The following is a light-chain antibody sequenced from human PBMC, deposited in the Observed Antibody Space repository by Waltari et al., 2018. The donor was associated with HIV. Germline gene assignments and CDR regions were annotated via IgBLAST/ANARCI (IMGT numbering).Light chain of an antibody. CDR1: ELPSQS. Sequence: SYELTQPPSVSVSPGQTAEITCFGDELPSQSGHWYQQKPGQAPELVMYQDTERPSGIPERFSGSRSGTTVTLTISRVQAADEADYYCQSIDSGGTFVFGTGTKVTVL. CDR2: QDT. CDR3: QSIDSGGTFV. J-gene: IGLJ1*01. V-gene: IGLV3-25*03.